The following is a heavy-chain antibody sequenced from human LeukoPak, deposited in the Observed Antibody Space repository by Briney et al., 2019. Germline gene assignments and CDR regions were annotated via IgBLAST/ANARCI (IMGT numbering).Heavy chain of an antibody. CDR1: GGSFSGYY. J-gene: IGHJ4*02. V-gene: IGHV4-34*01. D-gene: IGHD3-3*01. CDR3: ARHYDFWSGEGCFDY. Sequence: PSETLSLTCAVYGGSFSGYYWSWIRQPPGKGLEWIGEINHSGSTNYNPSLKSRVTISVDTSKNQFSLKLSSVTAADTAVYYCARHYDFWSGEGCFDYWGQGTLVTVSS. CDR2: INHSGST.